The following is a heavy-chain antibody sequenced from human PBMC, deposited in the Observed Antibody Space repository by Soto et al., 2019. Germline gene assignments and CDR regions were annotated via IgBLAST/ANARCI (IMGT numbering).Heavy chain of an antibody. CDR3: ARARSRCGAACFDY. D-gene: IGHD2-21*02. V-gene: IGHV4-31*03. J-gene: IGHJ4*02. CDR1: SASISSADYY. CDR2: IYYSGST. Sequence: QVQLQESGPGLVKPSQTLSLTCTVSSASISSADYYWSWIRQHPGTGLEWIAYIYYSGSTSYNPSLKSRVIRSMDTSRDQFSLTLTSVTAADTAVYYCARARSRCGAACFDYWGQGTLVTVSS.